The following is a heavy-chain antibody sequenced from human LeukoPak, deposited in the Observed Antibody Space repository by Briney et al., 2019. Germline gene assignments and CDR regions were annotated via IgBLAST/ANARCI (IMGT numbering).Heavy chain of an antibody. J-gene: IGHJ4*02. Sequence: PGGSLRLSVAPPGFTFRTIAIPGVGQPPARGLGGGPFIRYDGSNKYYADSVKGRFTISRDNSKNTLYLQMNSLRAEDTAVYYCARDGFREQQLTLGYWGQGTLVTVSS. V-gene: IGHV3-30*02. CDR2: IRYDGSNK. CDR1: GFTFRTIA. CDR3: ARDGFREQQLTLGY. D-gene: IGHD6-13*01.